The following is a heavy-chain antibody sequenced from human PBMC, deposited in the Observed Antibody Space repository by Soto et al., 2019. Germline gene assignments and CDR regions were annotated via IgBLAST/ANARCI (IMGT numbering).Heavy chain of an antibody. V-gene: IGHV1-69*13. CDR2: IIPIFGTA. CDR3: AVPLFRNGIQPPYGMDV. CDR1: GGTFSSYA. Sequence: SVKVSCKASGGTFSSYAISWVRQAPGQGLEWMGGIIPIFGTANYAQKFQGRVTITADESTSTAYMELSSLRSEDTAVYYCAVPLFRNGIQPPYGMDVWGQGTTVTVSS. D-gene: IGHD2-8*01. J-gene: IGHJ6*02.